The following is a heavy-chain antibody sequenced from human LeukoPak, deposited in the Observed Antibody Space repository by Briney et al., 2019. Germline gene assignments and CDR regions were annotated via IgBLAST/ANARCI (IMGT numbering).Heavy chain of an antibody. CDR3: ARYTWFGELNFDY. J-gene: IGHJ4*02. V-gene: IGHV4-34*01. CDR1: GGSFSGYY. Sequence: SETLSLTCAVYGGSFSGYYWSWIRQPPGKGLEWIGEINHSGSINYNPSLKSRVTISVDTSKNQFSLKLSSVTAADTAVYYCARYTWFGELNFDYWGQGTLVTVSS. CDR2: INHSGSI. D-gene: IGHD3-10*01.